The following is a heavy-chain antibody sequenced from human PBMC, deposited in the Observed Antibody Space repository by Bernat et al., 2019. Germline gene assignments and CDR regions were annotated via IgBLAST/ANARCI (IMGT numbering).Heavy chain of an antibody. Sequence: QMEESGGGLVKPGGSLRLSCVASGFQISDAWVSWVRQAPGKGLEWIANIKRKIDGENIDYAARVKGRFSINSNDSKDTAFLQMSSLKTEETDVYFCTTGYGSDWYGWGQGTLVTVSS. J-gene: IGHJ4*02. CDR1: GFQISDAW. CDR3: TTGYGSDWYG. V-gene: IGHV3-15*01. CDR2: IKRKIDGENI. D-gene: IGHD6-13*01.